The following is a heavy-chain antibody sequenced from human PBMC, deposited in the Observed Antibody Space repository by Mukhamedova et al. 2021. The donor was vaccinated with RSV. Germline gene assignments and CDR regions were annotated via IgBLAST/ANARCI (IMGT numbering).Heavy chain of an antibody. CDR3: SKERVSTQTYSYYYYMDV. CDR2: ISYDGYNK. Sequence: APGKGLEWVAQISYDGYNKFYADSVKGRFTVSRDNSKNTLSLQMSDLKPEDTAVYFCSKERVSTQTYSYYYYMDVWGEGTTVTVSS. V-gene: IGHV3-30*04. D-gene: IGHD2-8*01. J-gene: IGHJ6*03.